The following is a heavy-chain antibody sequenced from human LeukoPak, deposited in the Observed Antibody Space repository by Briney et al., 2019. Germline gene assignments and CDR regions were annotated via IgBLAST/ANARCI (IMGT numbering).Heavy chain of an antibody. J-gene: IGHJ3*02. V-gene: IGHV4-59*11. CDR3: ARSCSSTSCPADAFDI. D-gene: IGHD2-2*01. CDR2: IYYSGST. CDR1: GGSISSHY. Sequence: SETLSPTCTVSGGSISSHYWSWIRQPPGKGLEWIGYIYYSGSTNYNPSLKSRVTISVDTSKNQFSLKLSSVTAADTAVYYCARSCSSTSCPADAFDIWGQGTMVTVSS.